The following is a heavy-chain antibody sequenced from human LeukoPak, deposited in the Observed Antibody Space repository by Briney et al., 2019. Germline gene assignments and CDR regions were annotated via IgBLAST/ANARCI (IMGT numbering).Heavy chain of an antibody. D-gene: IGHD4-17*01. CDR2: ISSSSSYI. J-gene: IGHJ2*01. Sequence: GGSLRLSCAASGFTFSSYSMNWVRQAPGKGLEWVSSISSSSSYIYYADSVKGRFTISRDNAKNSLYLQMNSLRAEDTALYYCAKVLTTVTTRSYFDLWGRGTLVTVSS. CDR3: AKVLTTVTTRSYFDL. CDR1: GFTFSSYS. V-gene: IGHV3-21*04.